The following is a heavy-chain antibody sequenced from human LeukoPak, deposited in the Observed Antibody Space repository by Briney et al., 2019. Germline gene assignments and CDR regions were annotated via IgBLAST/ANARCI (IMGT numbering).Heavy chain of an antibody. V-gene: IGHV3-13*04. CDR2: INTAGNT. D-gene: IGHD2-15*01. CDR1: GFTFSTYD. CDR3: ARGDCSGGSCSSMHV. Sequence: PGGSLTLTFAASGFTFSTYDMHWVRQATGKGLEWVSGINTAGNTYYPGSVKGRFTISREDAKNSFYLQMNSLRAGDTAVYYCARGDCSGGSCSSMHVWGQGTTVSVSS. J-gene: IGHJ6*02.